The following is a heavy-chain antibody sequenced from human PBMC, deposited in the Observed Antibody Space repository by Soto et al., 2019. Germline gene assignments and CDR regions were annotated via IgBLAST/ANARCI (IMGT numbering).Heavy chain of an antibody. CDR1: GFTFSNAW. V-gene: IGHV3-15*01. J-gene: IGHJ4*02. CDR2: IKSKTDGGTT. Sequence: GGSLRLSCAASGFTFSNAWMSWVRQAPGKGLEWVGRIKSKTDGGTTDYAAPVKGRFTISRDDSKNTLYLQMNSLKTEDTAVYYCTTEVTYYDFWSGYNFDYWGQGTLVTVSS. CDR3: TTEVTYYDFWSGYNFDY. D-gene: IGHD3-3*01.